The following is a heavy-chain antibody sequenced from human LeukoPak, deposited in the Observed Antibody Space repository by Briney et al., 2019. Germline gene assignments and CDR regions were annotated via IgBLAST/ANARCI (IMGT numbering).Heavy chain of an antibody. D-gene: IGHD2-2*01. J-gene: IGHJ4*02. CDR3: ARSRCSDSTSCYYFFFFDS. CDR1: GYTFTSYG. V-gene: IGHV1-18*01. Sequence: ASVKVSCKASGYTFTSYGISWVRQAPGQGLEWMAWSSGTGYNMEYAQKFQGRVTMTTDTSTSTAYLELRSLRSDDTAVYYCARSRCSDSTSCYYFFFFDSWGQGSLVTVSS. CDR2: SSGTGYNM.